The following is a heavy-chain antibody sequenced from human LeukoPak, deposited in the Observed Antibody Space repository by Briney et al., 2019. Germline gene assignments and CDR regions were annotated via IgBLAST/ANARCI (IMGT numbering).Heavy chain of an antibody. Sequence: KTSETLSLTCTVSGGSISSYYWSWIRQPPGKGLGWIGYIYYSGSTNYNPSLKSRVTISVDTSKNQFSLKLSSVTAADTAVHYCARRTSSSHHYYFDYWGQGTLVTVSS. V-gene: IGHV4-59*08. CDR2: IYYSGST. CDR1: GGSISSYY. CDR3: ARRTSSSHHYYFDY. J-gene: IGHJ4*02. D-gene: IGHD6-6*01.